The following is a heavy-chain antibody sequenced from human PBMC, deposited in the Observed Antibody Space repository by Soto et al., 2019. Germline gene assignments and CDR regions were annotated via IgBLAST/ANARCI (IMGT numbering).Heavy chain of an antibody. CDR3: VRDLNWAFDS. CDR1: GFHFGSFA. V-gene: IGHV3-48*02. Sequence: VRLVESGGGLVQPGASLTVSGAASGFHFGSFAMNWVRQAPGKGLEWISHIDAARSTYSESVAGRFTVSRDNAKNSLYLQMNALRDEDTAVYYCVRDLNWAFDSWGQGTLVTVSS. J-gene: IGHJ4*02. CDR2: IDAARST. D-gene: IGHD3-16*01.